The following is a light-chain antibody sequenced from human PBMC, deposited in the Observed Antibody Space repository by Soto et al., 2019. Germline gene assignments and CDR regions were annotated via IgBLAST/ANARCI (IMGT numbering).Light chain of an antibody. V-gene: IGLV2-8*01. CDR2: EVN. CDR1: SSDIGGYNY. CDR3: TSYAGSNNVL. Sequence: QSVLTQPPSASGSPGQSVTISCTGTSSDIGGYNYVSWYQQHPGKAPKLMIYEVNKLPSGVPDRFSGSKSGNTASLTVSGLQAEDDADYYCTSYAGSNNVLFGGGTKLTVL. J-gene: IGLJ2*01.